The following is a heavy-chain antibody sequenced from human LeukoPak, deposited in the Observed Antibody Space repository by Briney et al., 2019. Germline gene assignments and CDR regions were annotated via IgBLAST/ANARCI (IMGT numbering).Heavy chain of an antibody. Sequence: GASVKVSCKASGYTFTGYYMNWVRQAPGQGLEWMGWINPNSGGTNYAQKFQGRVTMTRDTSISTAYMELSRLRSDDTAVYYCARDRLMVYAIWSYYYYYMDVWGKGTTVTVSS. CDR1: GYTFTGYY. D-gene: IGHD2-8*01. V-gene: IGHV1-2*02. CDR3: ARDRLMVYAIWSYYYYYMDV. CDR2: INPNSGGT. J-gene: IGHJ6*03.